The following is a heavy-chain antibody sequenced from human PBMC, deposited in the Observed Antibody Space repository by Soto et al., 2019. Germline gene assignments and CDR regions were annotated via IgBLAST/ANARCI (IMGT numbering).Heavy chain of an antibody. CDR1: GFTFSSYG. Sequence: QVQLVESGGGVVQPGRSLRLSCAASGFTFSSYGMHWVRQAPGKGLEWVAVIWYDGSNKYYADSVKGRFTISRDNSKNTLDLQMNSLRAEDTAVYYCARDLGSYGSFFDYWGQGTLVTVSS. CDR3: ARDLGSYGSFFDY. CDR2: IWYDGSNK. J-gene: IGHJ4*02. V-gene: IGHV3-33*01. D-gene: IGHD5-18*01.